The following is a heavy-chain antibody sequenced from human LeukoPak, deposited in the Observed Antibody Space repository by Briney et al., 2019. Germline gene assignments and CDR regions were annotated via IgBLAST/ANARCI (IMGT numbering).Heavy chain of an antibody. D-gene: IGHD6-13*01. V-gene: IGHV3-15*01. J-gene: IGHJ4*02. CDR3: TTERRYSSSWSTPFDY. CDR1: GFTFSNAW. CDR2: IKSKTDGRTT. Sequence: GGSLRLSCAASGFTFSNAWMSWVRQAPGKGLEWVGRIKSKTDGRTTDYAAPVKGRFTISRDDSKNTLYLQMNSLKIEDTAMYYCTTERRYSSSWSTPFDYWGQGTLVTVSS.